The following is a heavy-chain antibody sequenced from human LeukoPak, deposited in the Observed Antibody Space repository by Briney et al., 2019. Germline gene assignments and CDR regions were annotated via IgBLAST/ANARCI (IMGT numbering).Heavy chain of an antibody. J-gene: IGHJ6*02. D-gene: IGHD3-10*01. V-gene: IGHV4-61*02. CDR3: ARQGYYYGSGTLDGDV. CDR2: IYTSGRT. Sequence: SQTLSLTCTVSGGSMNSNSDYWNWIRQPAGKGLEWIGRIYTSGRTNYNPSLNSRVTMSVDTSKNQFSLNLISVTSADTAVYYCARQGYYYGSGTLDGDVWGQGTTVTVSS. CDR1: GGSMNSNSDY.